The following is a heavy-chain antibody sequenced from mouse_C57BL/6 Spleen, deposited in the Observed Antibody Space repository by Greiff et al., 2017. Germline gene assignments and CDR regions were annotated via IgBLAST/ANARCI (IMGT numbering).Heavy chain of an antibody. CDR2: IWRGGST. J-gene: IGHJ2*01. V-gene: IGHV2-5*01. CDR1: GFSLTSSG. CDR3: AKNQGLVQYYFDY. D-gene: IGHD1-1*02. Sequence: VKLQQSGPGLVQPSQSLSITCTVSGFSLTSSGVHWVRQSPGKGLEWLGVIWRGGSTDYNAAFMSRLSITKDNSKSQVFFKMNSLQADDTAIYYCAKNQGLVQYYFDYWGQGTTLTVSS.